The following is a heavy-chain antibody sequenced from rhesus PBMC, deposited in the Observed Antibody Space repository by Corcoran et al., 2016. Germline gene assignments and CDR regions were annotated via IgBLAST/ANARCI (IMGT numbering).Heavy chain of an antibody. D-gene: IGHD1-7*02. CDR3: ARHNAPYNWNDRGDAFDF. CDR1: GGSIRSSNW. J-gene: IGHJ3*01. Sequence: QVQLQESGPGLVKPSETLSLTCAVSGGSIRSSNWWSWTRQPPGKGPEWVGNIGGRSGSTHYNPSLKSRVTISKDTSKNQVSLKLSSVTAADTAVYYCARHNAPYNWNDRGDAFDFWGQGLRVTVSS. V-gene: IGHV4-65*02. CDR2: IGGRSGST.